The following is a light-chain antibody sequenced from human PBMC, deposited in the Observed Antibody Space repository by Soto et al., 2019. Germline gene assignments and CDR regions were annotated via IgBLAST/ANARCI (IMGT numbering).Light chain of an antibody. J-gene: IGLJ1*01. Sequence: QSALTQPPSVSGSPGQSVAVSCTGTSSDVGSYNRVSWYQQPPGTAPKLIIYEVSNRPSGVPDRFSGSKSGNTASLTISGLQAEDEADYYCSSFTSSXXYVFGXGT. CDR2: EVS. CDR1: SSDVGSYNR. CDR3: SSFTSSXXYV. V-gene: IGLV2-18*02.